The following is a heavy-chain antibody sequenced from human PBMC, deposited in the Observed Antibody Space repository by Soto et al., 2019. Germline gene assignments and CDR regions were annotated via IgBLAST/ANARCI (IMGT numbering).Heavy chain of an antibody. J-gene: IGHJ4*02. CDR3: ARSQDYDYGWGSYRYQLFDY. Sequence: SVKVSCKASGGTFSSYAISWVRQAPGQGLEWMGGIIPIFGTANYAQKFQGRVTITADESTSTAYMELSSLRSEDTAVYYCARSQDYDYGWGSYRYQLFDYWGQGTLGTVSS. CDR2: IIPIFGTA. V-gene: IGHV1-69*13. D-gene: IGHD3-16*02. CDR1: GGTFSSYA.